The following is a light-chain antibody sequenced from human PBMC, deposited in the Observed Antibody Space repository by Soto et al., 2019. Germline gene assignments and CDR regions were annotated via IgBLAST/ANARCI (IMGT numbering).Light chain of an antibody. CDR2: DAS. CDR1: QGIGTY. Sequence: DLPLTQSPSSLSASVGDRVTISCRATQGIGTYLTWYQQKPGRAPNLLIYDASTLQTGAPSRFSGRASATDFTLTISSLQPEDVGTYFCQQTYSTPPWTFGQGTRVEI. CDR3: QQTYSTPPWT. J-gene: IGKJ1*01. V-gene: IGKV1-39*01.